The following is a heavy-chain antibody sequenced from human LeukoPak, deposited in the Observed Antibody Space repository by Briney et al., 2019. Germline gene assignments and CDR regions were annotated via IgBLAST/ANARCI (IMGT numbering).Heavy chain of an antibody. CDR1: GYTFTIDG. V-gene: IGHV1-18*01. CDR3: ARGGDYGDYVSAFDI. D-gene: IGHD4-17*01. CDR2: ISAYNGDT. Sequence: ASVKVSCKASGYTFTIDGISWVRHTPGQGLEWRGWISAYNGDTNYAQKLQGRVTMTTDTSTSTAYMELRSLRSDDTAVYYCARGGDYGDYVSAFDIWGQGTMVTVSS. J-gene: IGHJ3*02.